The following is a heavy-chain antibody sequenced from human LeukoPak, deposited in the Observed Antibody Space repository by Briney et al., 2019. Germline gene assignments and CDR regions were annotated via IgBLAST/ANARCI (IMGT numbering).Heavy chain of an antibody. V-gene: IGHV4-34*01. Sequence: PSETLSLTCAVYGESFSGYYWSWIRQPPGKGLEWIGEVYHSGSTNYYPSLKSRVTISIEKSKNQFSLKLSSVTAADTAVYYCAGAYCGGDCYSGRAFDIWGQGTMVTVSS. CDR3: AGAYCGGDCYSGRAFDI. CDR2: VYHSGST. D-gene: IGHD2-21*02. CDR1: GESFSGYY. J-gene: IGHJ3*02.